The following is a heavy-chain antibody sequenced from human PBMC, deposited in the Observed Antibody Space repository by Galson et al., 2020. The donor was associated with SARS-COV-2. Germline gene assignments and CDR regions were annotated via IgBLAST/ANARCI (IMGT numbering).Heavy chain of an antibody. Sequence: SETLSLSCTVSGGSINNNNFYWGWIRQPPGKGLEWIGSIFYSGSTYYNPSLTSRVSMFVDTSKNQFSLRLNSVTAADTAVYYCARDSSGNYYSAFDIWGQGTVVSVSS. CDR1: GGSINNNNFY. CDR3: ARDSSGNYYSAFDI. V-gene: IGHV4-39*01. J-gene: IGHJ3*02. D-gene: IGHD3-22*01. CDR2: IFYSGST.